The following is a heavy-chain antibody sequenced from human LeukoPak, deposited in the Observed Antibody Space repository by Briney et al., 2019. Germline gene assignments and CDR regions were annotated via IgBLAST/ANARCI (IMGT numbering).Heavy chain of an antibody. CDR2: ISGSDGST. J-gene: IGHJ4*02. Sequence: GGSLRLSCTASGFTFSNYAMSWVRQAPGKGLEWVSTISGSDGSTYYAYSVKGRFTISRDNSKNTLYLQMNSLRVEDTAIYYCAKGRGYCTGGSCYSDYWGQGTLVTVSS. V-gene: IGHV3-23*01. CDR3: AKGRGYCTGGSCYSDY. CDR1: GFTFSNYA. D-gene: IGHD2-15*01.